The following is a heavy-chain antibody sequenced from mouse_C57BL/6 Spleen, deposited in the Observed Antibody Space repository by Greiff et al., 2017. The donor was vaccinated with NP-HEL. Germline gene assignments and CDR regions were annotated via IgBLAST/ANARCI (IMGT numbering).Heavy chain of an antibody. V-gene: IGHV2-2*01. CDR2: IWSGGST. CDR3: ARMASYYYGSSYLDY. J-gene: IGHJ2*01. CDR1: GFSLTSYG. D-gene: IGHD1-1*01. Sequence: VKVVESGPGLVQPSQSLSITCTVSGFSLTSYGVHWVRQSPGKGLEWLGVIWSGGSTDYNAAFISRLSISKDNSKSQVFFKMNSLQADDTAIYYCARMASYYYGSSYLDYWGQGTTLTVSS.